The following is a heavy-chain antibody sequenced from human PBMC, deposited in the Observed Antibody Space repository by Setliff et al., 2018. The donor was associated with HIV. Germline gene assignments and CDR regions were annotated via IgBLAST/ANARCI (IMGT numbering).Heavy chain of an antibody. V-gene: IGHV4-59*08. J-gene: IGHJ6*03. CDR1: GGSISSYY. Sequence: TLSLTCTVSGGSISSYYWSWIRQPPGKGLEWIGYIYYSGSTNYNPSLKSRVTISVDTSKNQFSLKLSSVTAADTAVYYCARHAGGYPFYYYYYYMDVWGKGTTVTVSS. D-gene: IGHD3-22*01. CDR3: ARHAGGYPFYYYYYYMDV. CDR2: IYYSGST.